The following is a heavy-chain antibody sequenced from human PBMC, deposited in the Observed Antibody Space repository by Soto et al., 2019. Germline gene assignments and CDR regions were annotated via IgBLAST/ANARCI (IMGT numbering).Heavy chain of an antibody. D-gene: IGHD6-13*01. Sequence: QVHLQESGPGLVKPSETLSLSCTISGGSISNSHWSWILQPAGKGLEWIGRVYTTGDTNYNPSLESRVTMSVDTSNNHFSLKLTSVTAADTAVYYCVRDKGMADLWGQGTLVSVSS. J-gene: IGHJ5*02. V-gene: IGHV4-4*07. CDR2: VYTTGDT. CDR3: VRDKGMADL. CDR1: GGSISNSH.